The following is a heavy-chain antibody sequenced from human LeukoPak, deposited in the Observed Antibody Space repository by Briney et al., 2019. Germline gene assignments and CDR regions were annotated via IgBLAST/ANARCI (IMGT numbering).Heavy chain of an antibody. CDR1: RFTFSSYW. CDR3: ASEREMANLDY. CDR2: IKQDGSEK. J-gene: IGHJ4*02. D-gene: IGHD5-24*01. Sequence: GGSLRLSCTASRFTFSSYWMNWVRQAPGKGLEWVANIKQDGSEKYYVDSVKGRFTNSRDNAKKSLYLQMMSLRAEDTTVYYCASEREMANLDYWGQGTLVTVSS. V-gene: IGHV3-7*04.